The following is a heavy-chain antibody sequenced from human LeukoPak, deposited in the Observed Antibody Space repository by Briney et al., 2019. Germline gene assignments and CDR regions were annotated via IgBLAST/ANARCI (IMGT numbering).Heavy chain of an antibody. CDR1: GYTLTELS. V-gene: IGHV1-24*01. CDR2: FDPEDGET. CDR3: VTIGWRGVVFRF. Sequence: ASVKVSCKVSGYTLTELSMHWVRQAPGKGLEWMGGFDPEDGETIYAQKFQGRVTMTEDTPTDIAYMELSSLRSEDTAVYYCVTIGWRGVVFRFWGQGTLVTVSS. J-gene: IGHJ4*02. D-gene: IGHD3-3*01.